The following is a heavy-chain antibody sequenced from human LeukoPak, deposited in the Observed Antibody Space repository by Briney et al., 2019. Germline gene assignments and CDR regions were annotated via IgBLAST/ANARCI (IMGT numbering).Heavy chain of an antibody. Sequence: GGSLRLSCAASGFAFNTYAMIWVRQAPGKGLEWVSVIYSGGSTYYADSVKGRFTISRDNSKNTLYLQMNSLRAEDTAVYYCARDSYYGSGSYYYWGQGTLVTVSS. V-gene: IGHV3-66*01. CDR3: ARDSYYGSGSYYY. CDR1: GFAFNTYA. CDR2: IYSGGST. J-gene: IGHJ4*02. D-gene: IGHD3-10*01.